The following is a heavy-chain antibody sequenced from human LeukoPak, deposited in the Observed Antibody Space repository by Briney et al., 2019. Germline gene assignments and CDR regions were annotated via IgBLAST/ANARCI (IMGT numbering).Heavy chain of an antibody. D-gene: IGHD6-6*01. CDR1: GGSISSYY. V-gene: IGHV4-59*08. CDR3: ARSIAARPRWFDP. CDR2: IYYGGST. J-gene: IGHJ5*02. Sequence: SETLSLTCTVSGGSISSYYWSWIRQPPGKGLEWIGYIYYGGSTNYNPSLKSRVTISVDTSKNQFSLKLSSVTAADTAVYYCARSIAARPRWFDPWGQGTLVTVSS.